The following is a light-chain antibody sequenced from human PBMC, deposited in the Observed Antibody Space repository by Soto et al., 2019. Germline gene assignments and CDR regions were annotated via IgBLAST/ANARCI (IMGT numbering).Light chain of an antibody. Sequence: EVVMTQSPATLSVSPGERATLSCRASQSVSSNLAWYQLRPGQAPRLLIYGASTRATGIPARFSGSGSGTEFTLTISRLEPEDFAVYYCQQYGSSPRTFGQGTKVEIK. J-gene: IGKJ1*01. CDR3: QQYGSSPRT. CDR2: GAS. V-gene: IGKV3-15*01. CDR1: QSVSSN.